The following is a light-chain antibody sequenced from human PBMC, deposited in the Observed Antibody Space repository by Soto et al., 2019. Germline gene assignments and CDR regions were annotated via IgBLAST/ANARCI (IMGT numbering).Light chain of an antibody. J-gene: IGKJ1*01. CDR1: HSISSW. CDR2: GAS. V-gene: IGKV1-5*01. CDR3: QQYNSYWT. Sequence: DIQMTQSHSTLSASVGDRVTITCRASHSISSWLAWYRQKPGKAPELLIYGASSLESGVPSRFSGRGSGTEFTLTISSLQPDDFATYYCQQYNSYWTFGQGTKVDIK.